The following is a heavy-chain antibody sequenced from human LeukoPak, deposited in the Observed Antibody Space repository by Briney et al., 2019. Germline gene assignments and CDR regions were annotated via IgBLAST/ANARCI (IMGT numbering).Heavy chain of an antibody. CDR3: ARLPKSYGTNWFDP. J-gene: IGHJ5*02. D-gene: IGHD5-18*01. CDR1: GGSISSSSYY. Sequence: PSETLSLTCTVSGGSISSSSYYWGWIRQPPGEGLEWIGSIYYSGRTYYNPSLKSRVTISVDTSKNQFSLKLSSVTAADTAMYYCARLPKSYGTNWFDPWGQGTLVTVSS. V-gene: IGHV4-39*07. CDR2: IYYSGRT.